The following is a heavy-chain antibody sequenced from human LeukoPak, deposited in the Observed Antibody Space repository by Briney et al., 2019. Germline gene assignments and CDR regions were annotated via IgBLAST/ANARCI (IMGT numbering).Heavy chain of an antibody. Sequence: PGGSLRLSCPASGFTVSSSYMIWVRQAPGKGLEWVSVIYSDDSGSDTYYADSVKGRFTSSRDNSKNTVYLQLNSLRAEDTAVYYCARRSTVTRDVDIWGQGTMVSVSS. V-gene: IGHV3-66*04. CDR3: ARRSTVTRDVDI. CDR2: IYSDDSGSDT. CDR1: GFTVSSSY. J-gene: IGHJ3*02. D-gene: IGHD4-17*01.